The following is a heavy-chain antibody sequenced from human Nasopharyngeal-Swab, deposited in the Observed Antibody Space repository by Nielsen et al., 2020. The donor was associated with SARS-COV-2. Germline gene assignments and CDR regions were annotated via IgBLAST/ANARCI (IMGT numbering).Heavy chain of an antibody. Sequence: SETLSLTCTVSGGSISSYYWSWIWQPPGKGLEWIGYIYYSGSTNYNPSLKSRVTISVDTSKNHFSLKLSSVTAADTAVYYCARDGPGIAAAGTTYYYYYMDVWGKGTTATVSS. D-gene: IGHD6-13*01. V-gene: IGHV4-59*01. CDR2: IYYSGST. J-gene: IGHJ6*03. CDR3: ARDGPGIAAAGTTYYYYYMDV. CDR1: GGSISSYY.